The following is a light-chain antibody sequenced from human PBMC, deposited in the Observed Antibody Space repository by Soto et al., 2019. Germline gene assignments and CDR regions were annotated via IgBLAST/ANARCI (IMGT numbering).Light chain of an antibody. CDR2: DAS. Sequence: DLQMTQSPSSLSASVGDRVTITCQASQDINNYLNWYQQKPGRAPKLLIFDASNLETGVPSRFSGSGSGTDFTFAISSLQPEDAAAYYCQQYDQLPLTFGGGTKVEIK. CDR1: QDINNY. CDR3: QQYDQLPLT. V-gene: IGKV1-33*01. J-gene: IGKJ4*01.